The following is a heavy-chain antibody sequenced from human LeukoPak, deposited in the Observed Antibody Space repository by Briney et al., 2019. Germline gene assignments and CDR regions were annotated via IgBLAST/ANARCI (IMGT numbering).Heavy chain of an antibody. D-gene: IGHD5-24*01. CDR2: IWYDGSNK. Sequence: GGSLRLSCAASGFTFSSYGMHWVRQAPGKGLEWVAVIWYDGSNKYYADSVKGRFTISRDNSKNTLYLQTNSQRAEDTAVYYCTRDNVATTLDYWGQGTLVTVSS. CDR1: GFTFSSYG. J-gene: IGHJ4*02. CDR3: TRDNVATTLDY. V-gene: IGHV3-33*01.